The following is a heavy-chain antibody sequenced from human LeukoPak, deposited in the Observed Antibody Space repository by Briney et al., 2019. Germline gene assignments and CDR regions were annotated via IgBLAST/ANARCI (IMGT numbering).Heavy chain of an antibody. CDR3: ARIAPYCSGGSCYSGPDY. Sequence: GASVKVSCKASGYTFTGYYMHWVRQAPGRGLEWMGWINPNSGGTNYAQKFQGRVTMTRDTSISTAYMELSRLRSDDTAVYYCARIAPYCSGGSCYSGPDYWGQGTLVTVSS. V-gene: IGHV1-2*02. D-gene: IGHD2-15*01. CDR2: INPNSGGT. CDR1: GYTFTGYY. J-gene: IGHJ4*02.